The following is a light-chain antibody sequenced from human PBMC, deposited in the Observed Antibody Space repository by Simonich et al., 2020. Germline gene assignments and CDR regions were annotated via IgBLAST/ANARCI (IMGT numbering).Light chain of an antibody. CDR3: QQFNSYPRT. V-gene: IGKV1-13*02. CDR2: DAS. CDR1: QGISSA. Sequence: AIQLTQSPSSLSASVGNRVTITCLASQGISSAFAWYQQKPGKAPKLLIDDASSLESGVPSRFSGSVSGTDFTLTISSLQPEDFATYYCQQFNSYPRTFGPGTKVDIK. J-gene: IGKJ3*01.